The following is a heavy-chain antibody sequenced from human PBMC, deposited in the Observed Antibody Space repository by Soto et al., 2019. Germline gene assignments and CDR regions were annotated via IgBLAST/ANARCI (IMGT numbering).Heavy chain of an antibody. CDR2: IIPIFGTA. J-gene: IGHJ3*02. CDR1: GGTFSSYA. D-gene: IGHD3-10*01. CDR3: ARDKGTMVRTLRPDAFDI. V-gene: IGHV1-69*13. Sequence: ASVKVSCKASGGTFSSYAISWVRQAPGQGLEWMGGIIPIFGTANYAQKFQGRVTITADESTSTAYMELSGLRSEDTAVYYCARDKGTMVRTLRPDAFDIWGQGTMVTVSS.